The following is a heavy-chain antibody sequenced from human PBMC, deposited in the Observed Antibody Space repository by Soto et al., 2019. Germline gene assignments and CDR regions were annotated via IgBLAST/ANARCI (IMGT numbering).Heavy chain of an antibody. CDR2: IWYDGSNK. V-gene: IGHV3-33*01. Sequence: QVQLVESGGGVVQPGRSLRLSCAASGFTFSSYGMHWVRQAPGKGLEWVAVIWYDGSNKYYADSVKGRFTISRDNSKNTLYQQMNSLRAEDTAVYYCARRGIGESFDIWGQGTMVTVSS. CDR1: GFTFSSYG. J-gene: IGHJ3*02. D-gene: IGHD1-26*01. CDR3: ARRGIGESFDI.